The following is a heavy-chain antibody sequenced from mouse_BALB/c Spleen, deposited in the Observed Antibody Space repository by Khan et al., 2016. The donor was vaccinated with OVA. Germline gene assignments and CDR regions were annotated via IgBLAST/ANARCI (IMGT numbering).Heavy chain of an antibody. J-gene: IGHJ2*01. CDR3: ARDSNFDY. CDR1: GFTFSRFG. V-gene: IGHV5-17*02. CDR2: ISSGSSTI. Sequence: EVQLVESGGGLVQPGGSRKLSCAASGFTFSRFGMHWVRQAPEKVLEWVAYISSGSSTIYYEDTVKGRFTISRDNPKNTLFLQMTSLRSEDTAMYYCARDSNFDYWGQGTTLTVSS.